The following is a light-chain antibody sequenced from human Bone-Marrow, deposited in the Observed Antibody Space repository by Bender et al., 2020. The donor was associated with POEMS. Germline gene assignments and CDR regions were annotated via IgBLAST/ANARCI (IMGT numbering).Light chain of an antibody. V-gene: IGLV2-23*01. CDR2: EDG. Sequence: QSALTQPASVSASPGQSITISCTGTSSDVGTYNLVSWYQQHPGNAPKLIISEDGERPSGVSNRCSGSESDNTASQKISGLQAGDGADYYCCSYADSATYVRGTG. CDR1: SSDVGTYNL. J-gene: IGLJ1*01. CDR3: CSYADSATYV.